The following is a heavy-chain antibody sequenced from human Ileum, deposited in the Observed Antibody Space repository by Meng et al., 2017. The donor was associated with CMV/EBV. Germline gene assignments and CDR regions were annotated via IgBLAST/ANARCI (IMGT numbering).Heavy chain of an antibody. V-gene: IGHV3-53*01. CDR1: GFTVNGNS. Sequence: GGSLRLSCVVSGFTVNGNSMSWVRQAPGKGLEWVSIIYVGGGTDYADSVKGRFSISRDNSQNTVFLQMDSLRDEDTAVYYCGQGLELLVWGQGTLVTVSS. D-gene: IGHD1-26*01. J-gene: IGHJ4*02. CDR3: GQGLELLV. CDR2: IYVGGGT.